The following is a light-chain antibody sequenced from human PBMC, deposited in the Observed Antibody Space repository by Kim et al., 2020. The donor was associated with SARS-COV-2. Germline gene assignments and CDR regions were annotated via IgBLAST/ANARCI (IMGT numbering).Light chain of an antibody. CDR1: QSVSNNY. CDR3: QQYGSSPRT. CDR2: GAS. Sequence: LSPGEGATFSCRASQSVSNNYLAWYQQKPGQAPSLLIYGASTRATGISDRFSGTGSGSDFTLSITRLEPEDFAVYYCQQYGSSPRTFGQGTKLEI. V-gene: IGKV3-20*01. J-gene: IGKJ2*01.